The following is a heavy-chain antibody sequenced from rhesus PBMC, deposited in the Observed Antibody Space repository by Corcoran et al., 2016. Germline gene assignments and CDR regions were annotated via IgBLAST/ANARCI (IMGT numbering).Heavy chain of an antibody. CDR1: GGSISGYY. D-gene: IGHD4-29*01. CDR2: IGDRGGT. Sequence: QVQLQESGPGLVKPSETLSLTCAGSGGSISGYYWNWIRQPPGKGLEWIGNIGDRGGTYSSPSLKSRVTSATDTSKNRFSLRLTSVTGADTAVYYCARRTTVLNRLDVWGAGLLVTVSS. CDR3: ARRTTVLNRLDV. J-gene: IGHJ5-1*01. V-gene: IGHV4-165*02.